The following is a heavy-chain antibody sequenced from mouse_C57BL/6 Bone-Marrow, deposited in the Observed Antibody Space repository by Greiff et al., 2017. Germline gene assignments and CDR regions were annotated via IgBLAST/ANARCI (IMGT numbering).Heavy chain of an antibody. CDR2: IDPETGGT. J-gene: IGHJ4*01. D-gene: IGHD2-1*01. CDR3: TRSGYYGSLYAMDY. V-gene: IGHV1-15*01. Sequence: QVQLQQSGAELVRPGASVTLSCKASGYTFTDYEMHWVKQTPVHGLEWIGAIDPETGGTAYNQKFKGKAILTADKSSSTAYMELRSLTSEDSAVYYCTRSGYYGSLYAMDYWGQGTSVTVSS. CDR1: GYTFTDYE.